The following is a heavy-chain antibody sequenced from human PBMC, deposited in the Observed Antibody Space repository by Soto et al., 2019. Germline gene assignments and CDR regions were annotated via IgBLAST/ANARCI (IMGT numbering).Heavy chain of an antibody. D-gene: IGHD4-17*01. CDR2: IWYDGSNK. Sequence: QVQLVESGGGVVQPGRSLRLSCAASGFTFSSYGMHWVRQAPGKGLEWVAVIWYDGSNKYYADSVKGRFTISRDNSKNTLYLQMNSLRAEDTAVYYCARDQNPTVTTFGNWGQGTMVTVSS. CDR3: ARDQNPTVTTFGN. CDR1: GFTFSSYG. V-gene: IGHV3-33*01. J-gene: IGHJ3*01.